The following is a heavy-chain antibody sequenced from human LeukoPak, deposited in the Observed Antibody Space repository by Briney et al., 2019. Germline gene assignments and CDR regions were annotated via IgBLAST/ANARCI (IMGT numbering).Heavy chain of an antibody. CDR2: INHSGST. Sequence: GSLRLSCAASGFTFSSYWMSWVRQAPGKGLEWIGEINHSGSTNYNPSLKSRVTISVDTSKNQFSLKLSSVTAADTAVYYCARSAAAVLLWFGESHGAFDIWGQGTMVTVSS. J-gene: IGHJ3*02. V-gene: IGHV4-34*01. CDR3: ARSAAAVLLWFGESHGAFDI. D-gene: IGHD3-10*01. CDR1: GFTFSSYW.